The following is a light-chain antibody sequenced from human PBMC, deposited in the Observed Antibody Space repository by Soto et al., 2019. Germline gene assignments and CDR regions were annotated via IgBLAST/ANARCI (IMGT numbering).Light chain of an antibody. CDR2: SNN. J-gene: IGLJ1*01. Sequence: QSALTQPPSASGPPGQWVTISCSGRNSNIGSSTVNWYQQLPGTAPTLIIYSNNQWPSGLPARISGSKSGTSASLAISGLQSEDEADYFCAAWDDSLNADVFGTGTKVTVL. V-gene: IGLV1-44*01. CDR3: AAWDDSLNADV. CDR1: NSNIGSST.